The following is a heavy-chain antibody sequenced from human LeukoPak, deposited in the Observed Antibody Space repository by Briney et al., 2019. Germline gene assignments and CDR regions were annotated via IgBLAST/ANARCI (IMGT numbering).Heavy chain of an antibody. Sequence: SQTLSLTCTVSGGSISSGGYYWSWIRQHPGKGLEWIRYIYYSGSTYYNPSLKSRVTISVDTSKNQFSLKLSSVTAADTAVYYCARGPGIGQPLDYWGQGTLVTVSS. CDR3: ARGPGIGQPLDY. CDR2: IYYSGST. J-gene: IGHJ4*02. CDR1: GGSISSGGYY. V-gene: IGHV4-31*03. D-gene: IGHD3-10*01.